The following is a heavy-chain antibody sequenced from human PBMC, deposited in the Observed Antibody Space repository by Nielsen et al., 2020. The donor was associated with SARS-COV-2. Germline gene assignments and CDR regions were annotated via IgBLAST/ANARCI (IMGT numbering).Heavy chain of an antibody. Sequence: GESLKISCAASGLTFSSSAMSWVRQAPGKGLEWVAVISYDGSNKYYADSVKGRFTISRDNSKNTLYLQMNSLRAEDTAVYYCAKVKDYYYGMDVWGQGTTVTVSS. CDR1: GLTFSSSA. V-gene: IGHV3-30*18. J-gene: IGHJ6*02. CDR2: ISYDGSNK. CDR3: AKVKDYYYGMDV.